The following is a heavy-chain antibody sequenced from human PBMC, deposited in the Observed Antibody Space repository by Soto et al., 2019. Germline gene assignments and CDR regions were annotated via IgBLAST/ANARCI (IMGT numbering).Heavy chain of an antibody. J-gene: IGHJ4*02. CDR2: NSAYNGDT. D-gene: IGHD3-3*01. Sequence: ASVKVSCKASGYTFKSYGISWVRQTAGQGLEWLGWNSAYNGDTKYAQNLQGRVSLTTDATTSSAYMELRSLRSDDTAVYYCARYFWSGQLPYYFDYLGQGTLVTVSS. CDR1: GYTFKSYG. V-gene: IGHV1-18*01. CDR3: ARYFWSGQLPYYFDY.